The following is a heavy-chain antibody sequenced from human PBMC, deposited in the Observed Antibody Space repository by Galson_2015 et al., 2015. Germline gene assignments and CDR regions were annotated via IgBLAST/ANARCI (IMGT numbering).Heavy chain of an antibody. CDR3: ARRPRSCGFDS. V-gene: IGHV3-7*01. CDR2: MAPDGNEK. D-gene: IGHD1-26*01. J-gene: IGHJ4*02. Sequence: SLRLSCAASGFTLSNHFMSWVRQAPGRGLEWVANMAPDGNEKNYVDSVRGRFTISRDSAKNSLYLQMDSLRVEDTAVYYCARRPRSCGFDSWGQGAPVTVSS. CDR1: GFTLSNHF.